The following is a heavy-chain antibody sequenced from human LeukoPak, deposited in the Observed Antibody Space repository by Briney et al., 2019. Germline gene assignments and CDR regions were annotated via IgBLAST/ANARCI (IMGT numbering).Heavy chain of an antibody. J-gene: IGHJ4*02. V-gene: IGHV3-23*01. D-gene: IGHD3-10*01. Sequence: GGSLRLSCAASGFTFSSYAMSWVRQAPGKGLEWVSAISGSGGSTYYTDSVKGRFTISRDNSKNTPYLQMNSLRAEDTAVYYCAKDNWVVRGTHFDYWGQGTLVTVSS. CDR1: GFTFSSYA. CDR2: ISGSGGST. CDR3: AKDNWVVRGTHFDY.